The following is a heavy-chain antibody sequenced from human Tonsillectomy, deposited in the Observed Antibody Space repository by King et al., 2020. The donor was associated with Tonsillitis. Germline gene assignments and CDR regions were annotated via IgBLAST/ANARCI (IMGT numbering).Heavy chain of an antibody. CDR1: GYTFTTYD. J-gene: IGHJ4*02. V-gene: IGHV1-8*01. Sequence: VQLVESGTEVKKPGASVKVSCKASGYTFTTYDIAWVRQATGQGLEWVGWMNPDSGYTAYAQKFQGRVTMTGDTSISTAYMELNSLGSGDTAIYFCARVHQLLRGNDFWGQGTLDTVSS. CDR2: MNPDSGYT. D-gene: IGHD2-2*01. CDR3: ARVHQLLRGNDF.